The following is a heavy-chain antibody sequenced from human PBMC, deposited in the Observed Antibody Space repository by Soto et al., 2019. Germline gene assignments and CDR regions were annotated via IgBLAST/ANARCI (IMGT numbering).Heavy chain of an antibody. J-gene: IGHJ4*02. Sequence: SETLSLTCAVYGGSFSGYYWSWIRQPPGKGLEWIGEINHSGSTNYNPSLKSRVTISVDTSKNQFSLKLSSVTAADTAVYYCSRYRFCLDRNTFAYRAQGTPVTVSA. V-gene: IGHV4-34*01. CDR1: GGSFSGYY. D-gene: IGHD3-9*01. CDR3: SRYRFCLDRNTFAY. CDR2: INHSGST.